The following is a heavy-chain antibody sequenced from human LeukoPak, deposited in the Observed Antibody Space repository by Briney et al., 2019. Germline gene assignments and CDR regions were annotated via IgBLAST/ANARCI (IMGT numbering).Heavy chain of an antibody. CDR1: GLTFSSYG. Sequence: PGGSLRLSCAASGLTFSSYGMHWVRQAPGKGLEWVAVISYDGSNKYYADSVKGRFTISRDNSKNTLYLQMNSLRAEDTAVYYCAKGFPVAGKGGYYFDYWGQGTLVTVSS. CDR3: AKGFPVAGKGGYYFDY. D-gene: IGHD6-19*01. J-gene: IGHJ4*02. V-gene: IGHV3-30*18. CDR2: ISYDGSNK.